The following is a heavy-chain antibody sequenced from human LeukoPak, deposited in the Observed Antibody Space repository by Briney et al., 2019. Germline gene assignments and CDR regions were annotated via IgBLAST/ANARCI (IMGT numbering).Heavy chain of an antibody. CDR1: GYNFSTYA. Sequence: ASVKVSCKASGYNFSTYAITWVRQVPGQAPEWMGWISAFNGNPNYARKLQGRVTMTTDTSTRTAYMDVRSLRSDDTAMYYCARTVGGSSYGYPNHYFDYWGQGTLVTVSS. D-gene: IGHD5-18*01. V-gene: IGHV1-18*01. CDR3: ARTVGGSSYGYPNHYFDY. CDR2: ISAFNGNP. J-gene: IGHJ4*02.